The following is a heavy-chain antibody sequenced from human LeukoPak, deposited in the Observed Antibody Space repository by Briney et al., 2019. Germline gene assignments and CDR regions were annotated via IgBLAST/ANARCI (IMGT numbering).Heavy chain of an antibody. CDR2: IKQDGSEK. J-gene: IGHJ3*02. CDR1: GFTFSSYW. D-gene: IGHD2-15*01. V-gene: IGHV3-7*01. CDR3: ARDVHCSGGSCYPDAFDI. Sequence: GGSLRLSCAASGFTFSSYWMSWVRQAPWNGQELVANIKQDGSEKYYVDSVKGRFTISKDNAKNSLYLQMNSLRAEDTAVYYCARDVHCSGGSCYPDAFDIWGQGTMVTVSS.